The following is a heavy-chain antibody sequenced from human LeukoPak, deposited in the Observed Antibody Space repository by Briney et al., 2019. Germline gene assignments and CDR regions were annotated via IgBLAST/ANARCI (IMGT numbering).Heavy chain of an antibody. CDR1: GGSISSFY. Sequence: SETLSLTCTVSGGSISSFYWSRIRPAAGKGLEWIGRLYTSGTTNYNPSLNRRATTSVDTSKNQFCLKMRSVTAADTAVYYCARANSDGSDYWGQVTLVTVSS. J-gene: IGHJ4*02. D-gene: IGHD4/OR15-4a*01. V-gene: IGHV4-4*07. CDR3: ARANSDGSDY. CDR2: LYTSGTT.